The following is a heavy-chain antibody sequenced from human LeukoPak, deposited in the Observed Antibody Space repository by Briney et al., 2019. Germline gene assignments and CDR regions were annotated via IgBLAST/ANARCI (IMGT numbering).Heavy chain of an antibody. CDR3: ASYDSSGYSTPFDY. CDR1: GFTFDDYA. V-gene: IGHV3-30-3*01. Sequence: RGSLRLSCAASGFTFDDYAMHWVRQAPGKGLEWVAVISYDGSNKYYADSVKGRFTISRDNSKNTLYLQMNSLRAEDTAVYYCASYDSSGYSTPFDYWGQGTLVTVSS. D-gene: IGHD3-22*01. J-gene: IGHJ4*02. CDR2: ISYDGSNK.